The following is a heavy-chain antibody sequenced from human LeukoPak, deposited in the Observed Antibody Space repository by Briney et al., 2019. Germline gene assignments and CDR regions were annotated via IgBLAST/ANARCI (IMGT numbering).Heavy chain of an antibody. Sequence: ASVKVTCKASGYTFTGYYMHWVRQAPGQGLEWMGWITPNSGGTNYAQKFQGRVTMTRDTSISTAYMELSRLRSDDTAVYYSARDTREYSYGHGYYFDNWGQGTLVTVSS. CDR1: GYTFTGYY. D-gene: IGHD5-18*01. CDR2: ITPNSGGT. J-gene: IGHJ4*02. CDR3: ARDTREYSYGHGYYFDN. V-gene: IGHV1-2*02.